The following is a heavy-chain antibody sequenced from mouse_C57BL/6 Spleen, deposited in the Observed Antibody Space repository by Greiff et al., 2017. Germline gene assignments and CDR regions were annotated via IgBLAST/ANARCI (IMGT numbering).Heavy chain of an antibody. V-gene: IGHV3-6*01. CDR3: ARVYYGSSYVHFDY. CDR2: ISYDGSN. J-gene: IGHJ2*01. D-gene: IGHD1-1*01. Sequence: DVKLQESGPGLVKPSQSLSLTCSVTGYSITSGYYWNWIRQFPGNKLEWMGYISYDGSNNYNPSLKNRISITRDTSKNQFFLKLNSVTTEDTATYYCARVYYGSSYVHFDYWGQGTTLTVSS. CDR1: GYSITSGYY.